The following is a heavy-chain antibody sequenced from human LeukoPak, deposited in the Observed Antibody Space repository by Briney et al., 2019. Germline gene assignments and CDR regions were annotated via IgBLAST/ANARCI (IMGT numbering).Heavy chain of an antibody. CDR1: GYIFTGYF. V-gene: IGHV1-2*06. CDR2: INPHSGGT. CDR3: ARWTTSGWQEPFDY. J-gene: IGHJ4*02. D-gene: IGHD6-19*01. Sequence: ASVKVSCKASGYIFTGYFIHWVRQAPGQGLEWMGRINPHSGGTDYAQGFQDRFTMTRDTSINTAYMELNRLRSDDTAVYFCARWTTSGWQEPFDYWGQGTLVTVSS.